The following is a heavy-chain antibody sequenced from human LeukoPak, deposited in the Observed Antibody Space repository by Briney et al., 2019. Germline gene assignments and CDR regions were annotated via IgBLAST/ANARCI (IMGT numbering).Heavy chain of an antibody. CDR3: AREDYDILTGQPSYFDY. CDR2: IYYSGST. Sequence: SETLSLTCTVSGGSISSYYWSWIRQPPGKGLEWIGYIYYSGSTNYNPSLKSRVTISVDTSKNQFSLKLSSVTAADTAVYYCAREDYDILTGQPSYFDYWGQGTPVTVSS. V-gene: IGHV4-59*01. D-gene: IGHD3-9*01. CDR1: GGSISSYY. J-gene: IGHJ4*02.